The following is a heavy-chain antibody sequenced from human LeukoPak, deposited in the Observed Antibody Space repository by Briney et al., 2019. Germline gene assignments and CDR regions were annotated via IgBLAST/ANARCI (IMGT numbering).Heavy chain of an antibody. CDR3: ASGRELELPWQ. CDR1: GDSSNIYY. D-gene: IGHD1-7*01. V-gene: IGHV4-34*01. CDR2: INHTGST. J-gene: IGHJ4*01. Sequence: PSETLSLTCAVYGDSSNIYYWSWIRQSPGKGLEWIAEINHTGSTDYNPSLKSRVTISVDTSKNQFSLKLASVTAAATAVYYCASGRELELPWQWGHGTLVTVSS.